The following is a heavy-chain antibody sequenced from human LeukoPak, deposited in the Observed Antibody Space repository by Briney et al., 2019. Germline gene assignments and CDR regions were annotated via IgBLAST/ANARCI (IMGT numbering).Heavy chain of an antibody. D-gene: IGHD5-24*01. CDR1: GGTFSSYA. CDR2: IIPIFDTA. Sequence: SVKVSCKASGGTFSSYAISWVRQAPGQGLEWMGGIIPIFDTANYAQKFQGRVTITTDESTSTAYMELSSLRSEDTAVYYCARGRWLRWVFDYWGQGTLVTVSS. J-gene: IGHJ4*02. CDR3: ARGRWLRWVFDY. V-gene: IGHV1-69*05.